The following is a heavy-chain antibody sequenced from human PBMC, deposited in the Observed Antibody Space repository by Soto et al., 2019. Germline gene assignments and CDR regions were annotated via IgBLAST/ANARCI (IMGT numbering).Heavy chain of an antibody. CDR1: GYTFTSYY. V-gene: IGHV1-46*01. CDR2: INPSGGST. Sequence: QVQLVQSGAEVKKPGASVKVSCKASGYTFTSYYMHWVRQAPGQGLEWMGIINPSGGSTSYAQKFQGRVTITADESTSTAYMELSSLRSEDTAVYYCARASPTWSSGYYSLGFDYWGQGTLVTVSS. J-gene: IGHJ4*02. CDR3: ARASPTWSSGYYSLGFDY. D-gene: IGHD3-22*01.